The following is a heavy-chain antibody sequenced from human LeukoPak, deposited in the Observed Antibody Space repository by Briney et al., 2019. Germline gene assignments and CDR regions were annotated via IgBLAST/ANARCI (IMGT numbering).Heavy chain of an antibody. CDR2: IYYSGST. J-gene: IGHJ5*02. Sequence: SETLSLTCTVSGGSISSYYWSWIRQPPGKGLEWIGYIYYSGSTNYNPSLKSRVTISVDTSKNQFSLKLSSVTAADTAVYYCARAPRALQAGLGWFDPWGQGTLVTVSS. V-gene: IGHV4-59*01. CDR1: GGSISSYY. CDR3: ARAPRALQAGLGWFDP. D-gene: IGHD5-24*01.